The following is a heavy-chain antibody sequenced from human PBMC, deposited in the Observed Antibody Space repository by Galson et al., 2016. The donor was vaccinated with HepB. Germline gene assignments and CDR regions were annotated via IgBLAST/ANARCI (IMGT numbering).Heavy chain of an antibody. Sequence: QSGAEVKKPGESLTISCKGSGYSFSSYWIGWVRQVPGKGLEWMGIIHPGDSDTRYSPSFQGQVNISADKSISTAYLQWSSLKASDTAIYYCARQEDGPRWPQSDWYFDLWGRGTLVTVSS. D-gene: IGHD5-24*01. J-gene: IGHJ2*01. CDR1: GYSFSSYW. CDR2: IHPGDSDT. V-gene: IGHV5-51*01. CDR3: ARQEDGPRWPQSDWYFDL.